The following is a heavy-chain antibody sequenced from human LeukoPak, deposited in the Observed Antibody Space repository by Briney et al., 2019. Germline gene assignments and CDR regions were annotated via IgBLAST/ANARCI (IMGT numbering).Heavy chain of an antibody. D-gene: IGHD3-22*01. Sequence: SETLSLSCTVSGGAITGYYWSWIRQPPGKGLEWIGRIYTSGSTNYNPSLKSRVTMSVDTSKNQFSLKLSSVTAADTAVYYCARDRHSSGYYYVFDYWGQGTLVTVSS. CDR1: GGAITGYY. V-gene: IGHV4-4*07. CDR3: ARDRHSSGYYYVFDY. CDR2: IYTSGST. J-gene: IGHJ4*02.